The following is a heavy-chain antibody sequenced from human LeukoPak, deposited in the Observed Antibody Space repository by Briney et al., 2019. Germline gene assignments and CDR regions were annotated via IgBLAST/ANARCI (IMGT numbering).Heavy chain of an antibody. Sequence: PGGSPRLSCEASGFTFGSHAMYWVRQAPGKGLEWVAGIFGSGGSPHYADSVKGRFTISRDNSRNTVYLQINSLRADDTAVYYCGKTTVGYSSGQKPAWPVDYWGQGTLVTVSS. D-gene: IGHD5-18*01. CDR3: GKTTVGYSSGQKPAWPVDY. CDR1: GFTFGSHA. V-gene: IGHV3-23*01. CDR2: IFGSGGSP. J-gene: IGHJ4*02.